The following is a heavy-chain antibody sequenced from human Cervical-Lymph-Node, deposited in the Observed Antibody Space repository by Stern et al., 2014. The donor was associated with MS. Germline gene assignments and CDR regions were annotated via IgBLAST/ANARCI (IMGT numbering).Heavy chain of an antibody. CDR1: GFSLSTSGMC. J-gene: IGHJ6*02. CDR2: LDWDDNK. Sequence: SGPALVKPTQTLTLTCTFSGFSLSTSGMCVSWIRLPPGKALEWLALLDWDDNKYYTTSLETRLTISRDTSKNQVILTVTNMDPVDTGTYYCARMSRDYYYYGMDVWGQGTTVTVSS. V-gene: IGHV2-70*01. CDR3: ARMSRDYYYYGMDV.